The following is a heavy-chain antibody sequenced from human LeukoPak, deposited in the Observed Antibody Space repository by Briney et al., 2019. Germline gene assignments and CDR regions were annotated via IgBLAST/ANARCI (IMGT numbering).Heavy chain of an antibody. CDR2: IIKDGYKK. V-gene: IGHV3-30*03. CDR3: ARCTGSYCYFDY. CDR1: GFSFISYR. Sequence: PGRPLRLSCAASGFSFISYRMSWVRQAPGKGLEWVAVIIKDGYKKYYADSVKGRFTISRDNSKNTLYLQMNSLRAEDTAVYYCARCTGSYCYFDYWGQGTLVTASS. D-gene: IGHD1-26*01. J-gene: IGHJ4*02.